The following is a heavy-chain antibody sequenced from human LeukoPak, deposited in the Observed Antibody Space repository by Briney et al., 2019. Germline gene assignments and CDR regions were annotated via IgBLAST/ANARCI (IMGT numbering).Heavy chain of an antibody. CDR1: GGSISSSSYY. CDR2: IYYSGST. CDR3: ARDSAAAGTLDY. D-gene: IGHD6-13*01. J-gene: IGHJ4*02. V-gene: IGHV4-39*07. Sequence: SETLSLTCTVSGGSISSSSYYWGWIRQPPGKGLEWIGSIYYSGSTYYNPSLKSRVTISVDTSKNQFSLRLSSVTAADTAVYYCARDSAAAGTLDYWGQGTLVTVSS.